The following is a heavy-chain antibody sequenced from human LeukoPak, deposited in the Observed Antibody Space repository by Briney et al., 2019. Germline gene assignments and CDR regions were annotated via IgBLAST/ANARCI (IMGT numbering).Heavy chain of an antibody. CDR2: ISSSSSYI. CDR1: GFTFSSYS. V-gene: IGHV3-21*01. D-gene: IGHD6-13*01. CDR3: ARDHSSSCQLFDY. Sequence: PGGSLRLSCAASGFTFSSYSVNWVRQAPGKGLEWVSSISSSSSYIYYADSVKGRFTISRDNAKNSLYLQMNSLRAEDTAVYYCARDHSSSCQLFDYWGQGTLVTVSS. J-gene: IGHJ4*02.